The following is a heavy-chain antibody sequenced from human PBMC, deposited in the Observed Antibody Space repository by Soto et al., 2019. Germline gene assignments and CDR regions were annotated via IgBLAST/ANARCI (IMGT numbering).Heavy chain of an antibody. CDR2: IYWDADK. J-gene: IGHJ4*02. V-gene: IGHV2-5*02. CDR1: GFSLSTSGVG. CDR3: AHRPGLDRYGEQENYYDSLCHSFDY. Sequence: QITLKESGPTLVKLKETLTLTCTFSGFSLSTSGVGVGWIRQPPGKALEWLALIYWDADKRYSPSLKSRLTVTKDSSKNQGVLTMINMDRVDTATYYCAHRPGLDRYGEQENYYDSLCHSFDYWGPGTLVTVSS. D-gene: IGHD3-22*01.